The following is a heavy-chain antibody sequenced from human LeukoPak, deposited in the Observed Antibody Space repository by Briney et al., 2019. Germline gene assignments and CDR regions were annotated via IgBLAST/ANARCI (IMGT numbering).Heavy chain of an antibody. Sequence: PSETLSLTCTVSGGSISSGGYYWSWIRQHPGKGLEWIGYIYYSGSTYYNPSLKSRVTISVDTSKNQFSLKLSSVTAADTAVYYCAGRWGYDSSGYYAPSCTTWGQGTLVTVSS. CDR1: GGSISSGGYY. J-gene: IGHJ5*02. CDR2: IYYSGST. D-gene: IGHD3-22*01. V-gene: IGHV4-31*03. CDR3: AGRWGYDSSGYYAPSCTT.